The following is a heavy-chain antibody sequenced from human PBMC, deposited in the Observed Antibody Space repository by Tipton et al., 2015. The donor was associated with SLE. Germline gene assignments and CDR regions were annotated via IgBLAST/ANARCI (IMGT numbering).Heavy chain of an antibody. J-gene: IGHJ3*01. D-gene: IGHD3-10*01. CDR1: GGSISSYY. Sequence: LRLSCTVSGGSISSYYWSWIRQHPGKGLEWIGYIYYSGSTYYNPSLKSRVTISVDTSKNQVSLKLSSVTAADTAVYYCARRPSGFGELSAWGQGTMVTVSS. CDR2: IYYSGST. CDR3: ARRPSGFGELSA. V-gene: IGHV4-59*08.